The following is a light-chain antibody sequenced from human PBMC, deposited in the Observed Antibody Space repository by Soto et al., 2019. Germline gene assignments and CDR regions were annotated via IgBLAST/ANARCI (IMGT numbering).Light chain of an antibody. CDR3: QQSYGTPPT. CDR1: QTISSW. V-gene: IGKV1-5*03. CDR2: KAS. J-gene: IGKJ1*01. Sequence: DIQMTQSPSTLSGSVGDRVTITCRASQTISSWLAWYQQKPGKAPKLLIYKASTLKSGVPSRFSGSGSGTDFTLTIGGLQPEDFATYFCQQSYGTPPTFGQGTKVDIK.